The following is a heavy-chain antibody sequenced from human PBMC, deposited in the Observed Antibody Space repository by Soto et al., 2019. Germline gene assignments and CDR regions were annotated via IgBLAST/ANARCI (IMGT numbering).Heavy chain of an antibody. Sequence: ASVKVSCKASGYTFTSYGISWVRQAPGQGLEWMGWISAYNGNTNYAQKLQGRVTMTTDTSTSTAYMELRSLRSDDTAVYYCARVRAPTVTADDYYYYYMDGWGKGTTVTVSS. J-gene: IGHJ6*03. CDR2: ISAYNGNT. CDR3: ARVRAPTVTADDYYYYYMDG. D-gene: IGHD4-17*01. CDR1: GYTFTSYG. V-gene: IGHV1-18*01.